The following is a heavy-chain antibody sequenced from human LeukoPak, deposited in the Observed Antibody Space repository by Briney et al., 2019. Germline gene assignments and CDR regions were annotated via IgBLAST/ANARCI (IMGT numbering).Heavy chain of an antibody. CDR3: ARGPSGWGSLDS. J-gene: IGHJ4*02. D-gene: IGHD7-27*01. V-gene: IGHV3-74*01. CDR2: INSDGSST. CDR1: GFTFSSYW. Sequence: PGGSLRLSCAASGFTFSSYWMHWLRQAPGKGLVWVSRINSDGSSTNYADSVKGRFTISRDNAKNTLYLQVKSLRAEDTAVYYCARGPSGWGSLDSWGQGTLVTVSS.